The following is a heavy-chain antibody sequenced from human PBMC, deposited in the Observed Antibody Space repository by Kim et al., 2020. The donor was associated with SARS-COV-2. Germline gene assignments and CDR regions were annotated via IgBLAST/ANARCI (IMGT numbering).Heavy chain of an antibody. CDR3: ARQARPFGSTTYYNEEY. D-gene: IGHD3-10*01. J-gene: IGHJ4*02. Sequence: SETLSLICTVSGGSISNSDYYWVWIRQPPGKGLEWIGSIHYSGSAYYNPSLQSRVTMSGDTSKNQFSLSLSSVTAADTAVYYCARQARPFGSTTYYNEEYWGQGILVTVSS. V-gene: IGHV4-39*01. CDR1: GGSISNSDYY. CDR2: IHYSGSA.